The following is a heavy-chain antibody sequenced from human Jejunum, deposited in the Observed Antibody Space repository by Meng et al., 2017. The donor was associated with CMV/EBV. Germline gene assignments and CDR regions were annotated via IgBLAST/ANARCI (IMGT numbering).Heavy chain of an antibody. CDR2: VYHSGTT. V-gene: IGHV4-59*01. J-gene: IGHJ6*02. CDR3: ARDTFARRNGMDV. Sequence: VSGASITDSYWAWIRQTPGKGLEWIGYVYHSGTTHYNPSLKSRVAISVDTSKNQFSLRLNSVTAADTALYYCARDTFARRNGMDVWGQGITVTV. CDR1: GASITDSY.